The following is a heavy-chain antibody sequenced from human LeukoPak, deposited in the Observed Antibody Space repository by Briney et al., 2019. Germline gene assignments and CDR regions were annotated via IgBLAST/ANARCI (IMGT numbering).Heavy chain of an antibody. Sequence: PGGSLRLSCAASGFTFSSYSMNWVRQAPGKGLEWVSSISSSSSYIYYADSAKGRFTISRDNAKNSLYLQMNSLRAEDTAVYYCASVSSWWLLDYWGQGTLVTVSS. D-gene: IGHD2-15*01. CDR3: ASVSSWWLLDY. CDR2: ISSSSSYI. V-gene: IGHV3-21*01. J-gene: IGHJ4*02. CDR1: GFTFSSYS.